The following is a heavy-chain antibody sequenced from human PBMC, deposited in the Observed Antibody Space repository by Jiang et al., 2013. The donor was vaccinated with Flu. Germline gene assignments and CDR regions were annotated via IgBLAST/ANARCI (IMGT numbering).Heavy chain of an antibody. D-gene: IGHD3-10*01. V-gene: IGHV1-69*02. CDR1: GGTFSSYT. J-gene: IGHJ3*02. Sequence: GAEVKKPGSSVKVSCKASGGTFSSYTISWVRQAPGQGLEWMGRIIPILGIANYAQKFQGRVTITADKSTSTAYMELSSLRSEDTAVYYCAADKWFRDLGGAFDIWGQGTMVTVSS. CDR2: IIPILGIA. CDR3: AADKWFRDLGGAFDI.